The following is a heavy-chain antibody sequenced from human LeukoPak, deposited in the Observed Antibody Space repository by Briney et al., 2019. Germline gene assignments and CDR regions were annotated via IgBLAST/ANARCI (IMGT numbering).Heavy chain of an antibody. CDR3: ARGHDYFDY. CDR1: GGSISSYY. Sequence: PSETLSLTCTVSGGSISSYYWSWIRQPPGKGLEWIGYIYYSGNTYYNPSLQSRVTISVDTSKNQFSLNLSSVTAADTAVFYCARGHDYFDYWGQGTLVTVSS. CDR2: IYYSGNT. V-gene: IGHV4-30-4*08. J-gene: IGHJ4*02.